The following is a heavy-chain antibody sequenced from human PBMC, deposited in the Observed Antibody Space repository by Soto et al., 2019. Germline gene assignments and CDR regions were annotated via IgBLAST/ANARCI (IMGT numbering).Heavy chain of an antibody. V-gene: IGHV1-46*01. CDR1: GYTFTSYY. Sequence: VASVKVSCKASGYTFTSYYMHWVRQAPGQGLEWMGIINPSGGSTSYAQKFQGRVTMTRDTSTSTVYMELSSLRSEDTAVYYCARDTYPYDFWSGPHHPYGMDVWGQGTTVTVSS. CDR2: INPSGGST. J-gene: IGHJ6*02. D-gene: IGHD3-3*01. CDR3: ARDTYPYDFWSGPHHPYGMDV.